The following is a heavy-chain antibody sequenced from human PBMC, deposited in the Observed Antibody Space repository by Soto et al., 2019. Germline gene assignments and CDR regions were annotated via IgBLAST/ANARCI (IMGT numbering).Heavy chain of an antibody. CDR3: ARWPQPPDTAGPYAVDV. CDR1: GGTFSRSG. Sequence: QVQLVQSGTEVKKPGASVKVSCKASGGTFSRSGFHWVRQAPGQGLEWMGMIVPSVDTTNYAQKFQARVTICADQFPSTVYMAVRSLRFEGTAVYYWARWPQPPDTAGPYAVDVWGQGTRVIGPS. J-gene: IGHJ6*01. CDR2: IVPSVDTT. V-gene: IGHV1-69*18. D-gene: IGHD2-21*02.